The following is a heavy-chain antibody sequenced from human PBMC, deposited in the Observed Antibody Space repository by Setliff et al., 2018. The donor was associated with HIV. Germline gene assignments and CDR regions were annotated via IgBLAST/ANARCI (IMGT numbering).Heavy chain of an antibody. V-gene: IGHV4-39*07. D-gene: IGHD4-17*01. CDR1: GGSISSLSYY. CDR3: ARDSHYGDYHY. J-gene: IGHJ4*02. CDR2: IYYSGAS. Sequence: SETLSLTCDVSGGSISSLSYYWGWIRQSPGKGLEWIGSIYYSGASYYNPSLKSRVTISIDTSKNQFSLKLTAVTAADTAIYYCARDSHYGDYHYWGPGTLVTVSS.